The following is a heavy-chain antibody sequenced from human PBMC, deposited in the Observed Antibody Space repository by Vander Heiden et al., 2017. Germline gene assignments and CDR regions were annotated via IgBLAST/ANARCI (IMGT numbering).Heavy chain of an antibody. D-gene: IGHD3-3*01. Sequence: EVQLVESGGGLVQPGGSLRLPCAASGFTFSSYSMNWVRQAPGKGLGWVSYISSSSSTIYYADSVKGRFTISRDNAKNSLYLQMNSLRDEDTAVYYCARDAGDFWSGYYLSFDYWGQGTLVTVSA. V-gene: IGHV3-48*02. CDR3: ARDAGDFWSGYYLSFDY. J-gene: IGHJ4*02. CDR2: ISSSSSTI. CDR1: GFTFSSYS.